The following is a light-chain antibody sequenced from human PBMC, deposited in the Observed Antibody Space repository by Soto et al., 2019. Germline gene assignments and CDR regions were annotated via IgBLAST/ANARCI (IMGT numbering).Light chain of an antibody. CDR1: QSISSR. Sequence: DIHMTRSPSTLSAPIGDRVTINCRASQSISSRLAWCQQKPGKAPKLLIYDASSLESGVPSRFSGSGSGTEFTLTISSLQPDDFATYYCQQYNSYSAFGQGTKVDI. J-gene: IGKJ1*01. CDR3: QQYNSYSA. V-gene: IGKV1-5*01. CDR2: DAS.